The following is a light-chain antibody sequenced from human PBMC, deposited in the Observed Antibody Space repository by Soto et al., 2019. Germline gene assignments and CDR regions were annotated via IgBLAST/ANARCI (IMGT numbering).Light chain of an antibody. CDR1: SNDVGAFNH. Sequence: QSALTQPASVSGSPGQSIAISCTGTSNDVGAFNHVSWYQQHPGEAPKLLIYDVNNRPSGVSDRFSGSKSGNTASLTISGLQADDEADYYCSSISTISTFAFGGGTKLTVL. J-gene: IGLJ2*01. CDR2: DVN. V-gene: IGLV2-14*03. CDR3: SSISTISTFA.